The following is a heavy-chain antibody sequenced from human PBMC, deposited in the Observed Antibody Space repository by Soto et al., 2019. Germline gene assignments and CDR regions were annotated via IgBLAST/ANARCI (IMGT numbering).Heavy chain of an antibody. D-gene: IGHD2-15*01. CDR1: GFTFSTYG. J-gene: IGHJ4*02. Sequence: GGSLRLSCAASGFTFSTYGMHWVRQAPGKGLEWVAVTSNDGVNKYYANSVKGRFTISRDKNTLYLQMNSLRAEDTAVYYCARRQWSYFDSWGQGTLVTVSS. CDR2: TSNDGVNK. CDR3: ARRQWSYFDS. V-gene: IGHV3-30*03.